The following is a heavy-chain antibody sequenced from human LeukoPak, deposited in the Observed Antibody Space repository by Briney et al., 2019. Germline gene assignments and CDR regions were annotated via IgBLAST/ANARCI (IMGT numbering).Heavy chain of an antibody. CDR2: LNSDGRTT. CDR3: ATEMAAMVY. CDR1: GFTFSNYW. D-gene: IGHD5-24*01. V-gene: IGHV3-74*01. J-gene: IGHJ4*02. Sequence: GGSLRLSCAASGFTFSNYWMHWVRQGPGKGLVWVSRLNSDGRTTTYADSVKGRFTISRDNAKNTLYLQMNSLRAEDTAVYYCATEMAAMVYWGQGTLVTVSS.